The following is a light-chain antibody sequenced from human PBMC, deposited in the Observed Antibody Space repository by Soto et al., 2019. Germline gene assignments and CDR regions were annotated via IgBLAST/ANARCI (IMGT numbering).Light chain of an antibody. J-gene: IGKJ3*01. Sequence: DIQMTQSPSTLSASVGDRVTITCRASQSISSWLAWYQRKPGKAPKLLIYKASSLESGVPSRFSGSGSGTEFTLTISSLQPDDVATYYCQQYNSYSFTFGPGTKVDIK. V-gene: IGKV1-5*03. CDR3: QQYNSYSFT. CDR1: QSISSW. CDR2: KAS.